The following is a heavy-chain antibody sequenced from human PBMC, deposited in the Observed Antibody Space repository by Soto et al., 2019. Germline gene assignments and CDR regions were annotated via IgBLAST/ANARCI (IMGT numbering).Heavy chain of an antibody. CDR3: AKRGSTGTTAFGI. CDR1: GFTFSSYG. Sequence: SLRLSCAASGFTFSSYGMHWVRQAPGKGLEWVAVISYDGSNKYYADSVKGRFPISRDNSKNTLYLQMNSLRAEDTAVYYCAKRGSTGTTAFGIWGQGTMVTVSS. D-gene: IGHD1-1*01. CDR2: ISYDGSNK. J-gene: IGHJ3*02. V-gene: IGHV3-30*18.